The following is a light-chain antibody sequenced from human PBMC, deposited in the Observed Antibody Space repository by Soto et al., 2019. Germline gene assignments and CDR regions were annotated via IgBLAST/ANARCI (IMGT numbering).Light chain of an antibody. V-gene: IGKV3-15*01. Sequence: EIVMTQSPATLSVSPGERATISCRASQTLYNNLAWYQQKLGQAPRLLIYGASARATDIPARFSGSGSGTEFTLTISGLQSEDFAIYYCQQYSDWPLTFGGGTKVEIK. CDR3: QQYSDWPLT. J-gene: IGKJ4*01. CDR1: QTLYNN. CDR2: GAS.